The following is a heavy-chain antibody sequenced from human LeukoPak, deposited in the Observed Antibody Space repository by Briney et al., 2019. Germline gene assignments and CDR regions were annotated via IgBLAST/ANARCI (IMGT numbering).Heavy chain of an antibody. D-gene: IGHD5-12*01. V-gene: IGHV3-21*01. J-gene: IGHJ6*03. Sequence: EGSLRLSCAASGFTFSSYWMTRVRQAPGKGLEWVSSISSISSSYIYYADSVKGRFTISRDNARNSLYLQMNSLRAEDTAVYYCAREHSGYDFPGRDYYYMDVWGKGTTVTVSS. CDR1: GFTFSSYW. CDR3: AREHSGYDFPGRDYYYMDV. CDR2: ISSISSSYI.